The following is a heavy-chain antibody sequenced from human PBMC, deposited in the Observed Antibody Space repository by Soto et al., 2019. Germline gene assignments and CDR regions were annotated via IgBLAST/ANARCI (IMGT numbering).Heavy chain of an antibody. J-gene: IGHJ4*02. V-gene: IGHV3-23*01. CDR1: GFTFSSYA. CDR3: ARSLFLASNDIEPFDF. Sequence: EVQLLESGGGLVQPGGSLVLSCAASGFTFSSYAMIWVRQAPGKGLEWVSSISGGGNDAYYADSVNGRFTISRDNSRNTLYLQMNSLGADDTAVHYCARSLFLASNDIEPFDFWGRGTLVTVSS. CDR2: ISGGGNDA. D-gene: IGHD3-3*02.